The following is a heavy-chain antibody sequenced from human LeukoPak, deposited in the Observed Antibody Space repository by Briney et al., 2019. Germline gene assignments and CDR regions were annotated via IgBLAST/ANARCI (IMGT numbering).Heavy chain of an antibody. Sequence: GGSLRLSCAASGFTFSSYGMHWVRQAPGKGLEWVAFIRYDGSNKYYADSVKGRFTISRDNSKNTLYLQMNSLRAEDTAVYYCAKDFIAARFFDYWGQGTLVTVSS. CDR1: GFTFSSYG. J-gene: IGHJ4*02. CDR3: AKDFIAARFFDY. D-gene: IGHD6-6*01. CDR2: IRYDGSNK. V-gene: IGHV3-30*02.